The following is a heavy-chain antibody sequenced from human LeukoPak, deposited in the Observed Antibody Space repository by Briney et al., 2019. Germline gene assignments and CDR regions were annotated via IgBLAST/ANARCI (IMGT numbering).Heavy chain of an antibody. CDR2: ISNTAKTL. CDR1: GFTFRSYE. Sequence: GGSLRLSCAASGFTFRSYEMTWVRQAPGKGLEWVSYISNTAKTLYYADSVKGRFTISRDNSKNTLYLQMNSLRAEDTAVYYCARGWYNFDYWGQGTRVTVSS. V-gene: IGHV3-48*03. CDR3: ARGWYNFDY. D-gene: IGHD6-19*01. J-gene: IGHJ4*02.